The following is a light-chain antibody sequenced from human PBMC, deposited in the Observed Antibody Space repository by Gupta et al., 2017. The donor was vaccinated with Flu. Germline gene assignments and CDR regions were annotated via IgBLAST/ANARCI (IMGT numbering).Light chain of an antibody. J-gene: IGKJ4*01. Sequence: LDWYLQKPGHSPQLLIYLGSNRAAGVPDRFSGSGSVTVFTVKISRVEAEDVWVYYCMQALQTPLTFGGGTKGQIK. V-gene: IGKV2-28*01. CDR2: LGS. CDR3: MQALQTPLT.